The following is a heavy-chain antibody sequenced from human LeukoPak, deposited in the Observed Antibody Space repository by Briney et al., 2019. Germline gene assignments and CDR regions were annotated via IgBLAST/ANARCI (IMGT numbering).Heavy chain of an antibody. V-gene: IGHV1-18*01. Sequence: ASVEVSCKASGYTFTSYGISWVRQAPGQGLEWMGWISAYNGNTNYAQKPQGRVTMTTDTSTSTAYMELRSLRSDDTAVYYCARDYYGSGSFHYWGQGTLVTVSS. CDR2: ISAYNGNT. CDR3: ARDYYGSGSFHY. D-gene: IGHD3-10*01. J-gene: IGHJ4*02. CDR1: GYTFTSYG.